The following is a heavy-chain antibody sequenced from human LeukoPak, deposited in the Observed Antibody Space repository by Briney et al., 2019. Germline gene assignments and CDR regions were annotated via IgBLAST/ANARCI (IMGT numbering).Heavy chain of an antibody. J-gene: IGHJ3*02. CDR3: ARDKRVDAFDI. CDR2: IYHSGST. V-gene: IGHV4-30-2*01. CDR1: GGSISSGGYY. Sequence: SETLSLTCTVSGGSISSGGYYWSWIRQPPGKGLEWIGYIYHSGSTYYNPSLKSRVTISVDRSKNQFSLKLSSVTAADTAVYYCARDKRVDAFDIWGQGTMVTVSS.